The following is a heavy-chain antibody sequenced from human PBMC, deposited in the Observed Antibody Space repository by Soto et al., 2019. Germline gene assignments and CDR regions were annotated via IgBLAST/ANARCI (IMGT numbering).Heavy chain of an antibody. Sequence: PSETLSLTCAVNGGSFSEYYCSWLRQPPGKGLEWIGEINQSGTTHYNPSLKRRINISIDTSKNQFSLNLTSVTAADTATYYCARDIITVIGGEIYYYFGMDGWGQGTTVTVSS. CDR3: ARDIITVIGGEIYYYFGMDG. D-gene: IGHD3-10*01. CDR2: INQSGTT. V-gene: IGHV4-34*01. J-gene: IGHJ6*02. CDR1: GGSFSEYY.